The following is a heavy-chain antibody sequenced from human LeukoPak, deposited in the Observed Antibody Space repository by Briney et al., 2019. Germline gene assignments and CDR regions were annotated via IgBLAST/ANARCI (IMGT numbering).Heavy chain of an antibody. CDR2: IRSKANSYAT. J-gene: IGHJ3*02. D-gene: IGHD2-21*02. CDR1: GFTFSGSA. Sequence: GESLRLSCAASGFTFSGSAMHWVRQASGKGLEWVGRIRSKANSYATAYAASVKGRFTISRDDSKNTAYLQMNSLKTEDTAVYYCTRPPAYCGGDCYLDAFDIWGQGTMVTVSS. CDR3: TRPPAYCGGDCYLDAFDI. V-gene: IGHV3-73*01.